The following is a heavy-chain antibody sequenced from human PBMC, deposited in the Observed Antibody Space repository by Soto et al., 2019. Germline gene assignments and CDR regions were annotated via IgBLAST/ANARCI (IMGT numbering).Heavy chain of an antibody. CDR3: ARDPSGSYYDVRD. V-gene: IGHV4-4*02. CDR2: ISHSGAT. D-gene: IGHD1-26*01. J-gene: IGHJ4*02. Sequence: QVQLQESGPGLVKPSGTLSLTCAVSGGSISSSNWWSWVRQPPGKGLEWIGEISHSGATNYNPSLKSRVTISVDKSKNHFSLELRSVTAADTAVYYCARDPSGSYYDVRDCGQGTLVTVSS. CDR1: GGSISSSNW.